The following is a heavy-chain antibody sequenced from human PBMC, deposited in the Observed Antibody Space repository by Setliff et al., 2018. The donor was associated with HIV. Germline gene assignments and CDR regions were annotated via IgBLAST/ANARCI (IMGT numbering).Heavy chain of an antibody. CDR3: ARDYVAAAVGKLDP. CDR1: GGSVNNNNYY. J-gene: IGHJ5*02. CDR2: IYYSGST. D-gene: IGHD6-25*01. V-gene: IGHV4-61*01. Sequence: SETLSLTCTVSGGSVNNNNYYWSWIRQPPGKGLEWIGYIYYSGSTNYNPSLKSRVTISVDTSKNQFSLKLSSVTAADTAVYYCARDYVAAAVGKLDPWGQGTLVTVSS.